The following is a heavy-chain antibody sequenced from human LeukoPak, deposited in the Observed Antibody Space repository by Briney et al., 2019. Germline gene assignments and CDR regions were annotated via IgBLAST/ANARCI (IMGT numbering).Heavy chain of an antibody. V-gene: IGHV3-23*01. CDR1: GFAFRSFD. J-gene: IGHJ6*03. CDR2: LSGSGDTT. Sequence: GGSLRLSCAASGFAFRSFDMSWVRQAPGKGLEWVSSLSGSGDTTYYADSVKGRFTISRDNSKNTLSLQMNSLRAEDTALYYCAKARGTSAATGYYYYMDVWADGTTVTVSS. CDR3: AKARGTSAATGYYYYMDV. D-gene: IGHD2-2*01.